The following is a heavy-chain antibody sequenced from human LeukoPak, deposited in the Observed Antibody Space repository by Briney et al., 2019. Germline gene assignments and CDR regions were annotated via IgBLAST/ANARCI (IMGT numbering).Heavy chain of an antibody. CDR3: ARDGSGWYGLNYGMDV. CDR1: GGSFSGYY. J-gene: IGHJ6*02. V-gene: IGHV4-34*01. CDR2: INHSGST. D-gene: IGHD6-19*01. Sequence: SETLSLTCAVYGGSFSGYYWSWIRQPPGKGLEWIGEINHSGSTNYNPSLKSRVTISVDTSKNQFSLKLSSVTAADTAVYYCARDGSGWYGLNYGMDVWGQGTTVTVSS.